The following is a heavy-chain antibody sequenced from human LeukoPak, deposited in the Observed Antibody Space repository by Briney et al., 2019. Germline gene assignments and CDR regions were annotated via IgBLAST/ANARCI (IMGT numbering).Heavy chain of an antibody. CDR2: IYYSGST. CDR3: ARHDWGAADY. V-gene: IGHV4-39*01. J-gene: IGHJ4*02. Sequence: SESLSLTCAVSGGSISSCSYYWGWIRQPPGKGLEWIGSIYYSGSTYYNPSLKSRVTISVDTSKNQFSLKLSSVTAADTAVYYCARHDWGAADYWGQGTLVTVSS. CDR1: GGSISSCSYY. D-gene: IGHD3-16*01.